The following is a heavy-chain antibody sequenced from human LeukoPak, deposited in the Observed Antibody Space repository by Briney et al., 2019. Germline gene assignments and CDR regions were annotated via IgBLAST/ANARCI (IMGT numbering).Heavy chain of an antibody. Sequence: GGSLRLSCAASGFTFSSYGMHWVRQAPGKGLEWVAVISYDGSNKYYADSVKGRFTISRDNSKNPLYLQMNSLRAEDTAVYYCAKVEGNSADIVIDYWGQGTLVTVSS. CDR1: GFTFSSYG. CDR2: ISYDGSNK. J-gene: IGHJ4*02. V-gene: IGHV3-30*18. D-gene: IGHD5-12*01. CDR3: AKVEGNSADIVIDY.